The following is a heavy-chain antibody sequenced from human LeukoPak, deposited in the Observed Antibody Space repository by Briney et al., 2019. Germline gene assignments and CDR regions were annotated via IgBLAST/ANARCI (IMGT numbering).Heavy chain of an antibody. CDR3: ARVALRSSYYYHMDV. CDR2: INWNGGSA. CDR1: GFTFNTYA. Sequence: PGGSLRLSCAASGFTFNTYAMSWVRQGPGKGLEWVSGINWNGGSAGYADSVKGRFTISRDNAKNSLYLQMNSLRAEDTALYSCARVALRSSYYYHMDVWGKGTTVSVSS. D-gene: IGHD4-17*01. V-gene: IGHV3-20*04. J-gene: IGHJ6*03.